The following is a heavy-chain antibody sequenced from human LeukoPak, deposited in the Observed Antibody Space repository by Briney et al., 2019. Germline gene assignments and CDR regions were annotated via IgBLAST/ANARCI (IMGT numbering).Heavy chain of an antibody. CDR2: INPNSGGT. CDR3: ARGIYGSGSCSPFDY. J-gene: IGHJ4*02. Sequence: ASAKVSCKASGYTFTGYCMHWVRQAPGQGLEWMGWINPNSGGTNYAQKFQGRVTMTRDMSTSTVYMELSSLRSEDTAVYYCARGIYGSGSCSPFDYWGQGTLVTVSS. CDR1: GYTFTGYC. D-gene: IGHD3-10*01. V-gene: IGHV1-2*02.